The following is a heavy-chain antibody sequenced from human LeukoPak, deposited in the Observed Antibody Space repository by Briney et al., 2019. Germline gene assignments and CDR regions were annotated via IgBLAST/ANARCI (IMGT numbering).Heavy chain of an antibody. CDR1: GFTFSDYY. J-gene: IGHJ4*02. V-gene: IGHV3-7*01. CDR3: ARDRVNYFDY. CDR2: IKQDGSEK. D-gene: IGHD2-21*01. Sequence: GGSLRLSCAASGFTFSDYYMSWVRQAPGKGLEWVANIKQDGSEKYYVDSVKGRFTISRDNAKNSLYLQMNSLRAEDTAVYYCARDRVNYFDYWGQGTLVTVSS.